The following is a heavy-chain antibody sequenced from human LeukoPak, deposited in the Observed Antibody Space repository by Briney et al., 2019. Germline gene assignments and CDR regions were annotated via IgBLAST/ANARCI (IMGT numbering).Heavy chain of an antibody. J-gene: IGHJ4*02. CDR1: GGSFRAYY. V-gene: IGHV4-34*01. CDR2: INESAST. Sequence: SETLSLTCVVYGGSFRAYYWSWMREPPGRALEWIGEINESASTNFNPSLKSRLTMSVDKSKNQFSLRLSSVTAADTAIYYCVSSRRYTGVWRWFFGYWGQGSLVTVSS. CDR3: VSSRRYTGVWRWFFGY. D-gene: IGHD3-3*01.